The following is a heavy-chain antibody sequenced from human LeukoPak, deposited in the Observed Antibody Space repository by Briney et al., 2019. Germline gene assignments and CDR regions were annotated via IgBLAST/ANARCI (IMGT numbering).Heavy chain of an antibody. CDR3: AREHDSAYDY. D-gene: IGHD5-12*01. V-gene: IGHV3-11*01. J-gene: IGHJ4*02. CDR1: GFAFRDHY. Sequence: GGSLRLSCAASGFAFRDHYTSWIRQAPGKGLEWVSYISNGGRSINYSDSVKGRFTISRDNAKSSLYLQMNNLRARDTAMYYCAREHDSAYDYWGQGILVTVSS. CDR2: ISNGGRSI.